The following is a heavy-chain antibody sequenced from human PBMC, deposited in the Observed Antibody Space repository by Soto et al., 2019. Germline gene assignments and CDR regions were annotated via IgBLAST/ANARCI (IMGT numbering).Heavy chain of an antibody. V-gene: IGHV4-59*11. Sequence: SETLSLTCTVSGGSISSHYWGWIRQPPGKGLYWIGYIFYSGSTNYNPSLKSRVTISVDTSKNQFSLKLTSVTAADTAVYYCARVEAGTFAYWGQGTLVTVSS. CDR1: GGSISSHY. J-gene: IGHJ4*02. CDR2: IFYSGST. CDR3: ARVEAGTFAY. D-gene: IGHD6-19*01.